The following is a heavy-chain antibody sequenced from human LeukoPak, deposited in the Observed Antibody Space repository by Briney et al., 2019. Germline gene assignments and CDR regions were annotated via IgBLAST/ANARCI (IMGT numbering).Heavy chain of an antibody. V-gene: IGHV3-23*01. D-gene: IGHD1-26*01. CDR1: GFTFSDYD. Sequence: GGSLRLSCAASGFTFSDYDMSWVRQAPGRGLEWVSAITGSGGSTSYADSVKGRFTISRDNSKNTLYLQMNSLRAEDTAVYYCAKGEWELLRFYYYYYMDVWGKGTTVTVSS. CDR3: AKGEWELLRFYYYYYMDV. J-gene: IGHJ6*03. CDR2: ITGSGGST.